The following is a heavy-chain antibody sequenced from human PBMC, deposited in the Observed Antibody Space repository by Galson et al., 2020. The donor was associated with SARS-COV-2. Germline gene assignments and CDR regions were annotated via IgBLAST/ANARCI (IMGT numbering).Heavy chain of an antibody. V-gene: IGHV4-39*01. CDR3: AISYGSGTYFDY. Sequence: ASEPLSLTCTVSGGSISSSSHFWGWIRQPPGKGLEWVGSVHYSGTTYYNPSLKSRITISVDTSKNQFSLRLSSVTAADTAVYYCAISYGSGTYFDYWGQGTLVTVSS. CDR1: GGSISSSSHF. J-gene: IGHJ4*02. D-gene: IGHD3-10*01. CDR2: VHYSGTT.